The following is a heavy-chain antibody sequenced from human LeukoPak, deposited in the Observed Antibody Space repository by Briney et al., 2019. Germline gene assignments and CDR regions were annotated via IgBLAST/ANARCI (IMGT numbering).Heavy chain of an antibody. CDR3: ARDGAPYYYDSSALDY. V-gene: IGHV1-69*04. J-gene: IGHJ4*02. CDR1: GGTFSSYA. CDR2: IIPILGIA. Sequence: ASVKVSCKASGGTFSSYAISWVRQAPGQGLEWMGRIIPILGIANYAQKFQGRVTITADKSTSTAYMELSSLRSEDTAVYYCARDGAPYYYDSSALDYWGQGTLVTVSS. D-gene: IGHD3-22*01.